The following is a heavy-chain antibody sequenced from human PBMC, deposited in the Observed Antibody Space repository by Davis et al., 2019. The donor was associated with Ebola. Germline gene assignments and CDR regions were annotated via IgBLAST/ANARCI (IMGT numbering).Heavy chain of an antibody. Sequence: MPSETLSLTCAVYGGSFSGYYWSWIRQPPGKGLEWIGYIYYSGSTNSNPSLKSRVTISVDTSKNQFSLKLSSVTAADTAVYYCARDLGSRADYWGQGTLVTVSS. D-gene: IGHD3-10*01. CDR1: GGSFSGYY. J-gene: IGHJ4*02. V-gene: IGHV4-59*01. CDR3: ARDLGSRADY. CDR2: IYYSGST.